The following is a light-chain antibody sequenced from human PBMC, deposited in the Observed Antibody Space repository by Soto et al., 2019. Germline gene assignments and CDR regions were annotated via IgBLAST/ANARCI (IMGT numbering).Light chain of an antibody. V-gene: IGLV6-57*04. Sequence: FMLTQPHSVSESPGKTVTISCTRSSGSIASNFVQWYQQRPGSAPTIVIYEDNRRPSGVPDRFSGSIDSSSTSSSLTISGLQTEDEADYYCQSYDGGIRVFGGGTKVTVL. J-gene: IGLJ3*02. CDR3: QSYDGGIRV. CDR1: SGSIASNF. CDR2: EDN.